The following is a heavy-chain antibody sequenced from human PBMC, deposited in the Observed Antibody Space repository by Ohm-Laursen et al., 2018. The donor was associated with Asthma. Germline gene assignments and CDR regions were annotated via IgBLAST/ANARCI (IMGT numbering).Heavy chain of an antibody. CDR1: GGTFSSYA. D-gene: IGHD6-19*01. J-gene: IGHJ4*02. Sequence: SVKVAWKASGGTFSSYAISCVRQAPGQGREWMGGGILIFGTANYAQKFQGRVTITADESTSTAYMELSSLRSEDTAVYYCARDDSSGWAFDYWGQGTLVTVSS. V-gene: IGHV1-69*13. CDR2: GILIFGTA. CDR3: ARDDSSGWAFDY.